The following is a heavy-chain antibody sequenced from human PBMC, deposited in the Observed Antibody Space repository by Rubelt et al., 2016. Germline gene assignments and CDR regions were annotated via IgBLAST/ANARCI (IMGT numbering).Heavy chain of an antibody. Sequence: QVQLQQWGAGLLKPSETLSLTCAVYGGSFSGYYWSWIRQPPGKGLEWIGEINHSGSTNYNPSLKSRVTISVDTSKNQFSLKLSSVTAADTAAYYCARVPMIVVVNAFDIWGQGTMVTVSS. J-gene: IGHJ3*02. CDR1: GGSFSGYY. CDR2: INHSGST. D-gene: IGHD3-22*01. V-gene: IGHV4-34*01. CDR3: ARVPMIVVVNAFDI.